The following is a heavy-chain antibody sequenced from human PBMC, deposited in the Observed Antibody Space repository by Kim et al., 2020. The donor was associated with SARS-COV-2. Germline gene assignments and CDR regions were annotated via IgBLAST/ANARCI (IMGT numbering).Heavy chain of an antibody. CDR1: GGSINSGDYY. CDR3: ARNDMVRMYYAMDV. Sequence: SETLSLTCTVSGGSINSGDYYWSWIRQHPGKGLEWIGYIYYTGSTYFHPSLKSRITISLDTSQNQFSLKLRSVTAADTAVYHCARNDMVRMYYAMDVWGQGTTVTVSS. CDR2: IYYTGST. V-gene: IGHV4-31*03. J-gene: IGHJ6*02. D-gene: IGHD5-18*01.